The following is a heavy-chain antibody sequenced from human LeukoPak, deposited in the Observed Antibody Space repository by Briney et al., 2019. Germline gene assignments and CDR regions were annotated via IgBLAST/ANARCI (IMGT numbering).Heavy chain of an antibody. J-gene: IGHJ6*02. CDR1: GYTFTSYY. D-gene: IGHD3-3*01. CDR2: INPSGGST. Sequence: ASVKVSCKASGYTFTSYYMHWVRQAPGQGLEWMGIINPSGGSTSYAQKFQGRVTMTTDTSTSTVYMELSSLRSADAAVYYCARDSPTYYDFWSGLYGMDVWGQGTTVAVSS. CDR3: ARDSPTYYDFWSGLYGMDV. V-gene: IGHV1-46*01.